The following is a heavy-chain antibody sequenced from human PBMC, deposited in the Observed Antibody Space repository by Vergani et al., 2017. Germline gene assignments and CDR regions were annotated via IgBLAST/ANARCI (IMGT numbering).Heavy chain of an antibody. V-gene: IGHV3-48*04. CDR2: ISSSSRTI. CDR3: ARERDVDTAMVTIFDY. J-gene: IGHJ4*02. CDR1: GFTFSSYS. Sequence: EVQLVESGGGLVQPGGSLRLSCAASGFTFSSYSMNWVRQAPGKGLEWVSYISSSSRTISYADSVTGRFTISRDNAKNSLYLQMSSLRAEDTAVSYCARERDVDTAMVTIFDYWGQGTLVTVSS. D-gene: IGHD5-18*01.